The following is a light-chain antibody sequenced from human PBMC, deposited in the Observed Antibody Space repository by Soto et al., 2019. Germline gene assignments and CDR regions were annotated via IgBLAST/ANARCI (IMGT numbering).Light chain of an antibody. CDR1: SSNIGSNS. V-gene: IGLV1-44*01. Sequence: QSVLTQPPSASGTPGQRVTIPCSGSSSNIGSNSVNWYQQLPGTAPRLLIYSDNDRPSGVPDRFSGSRSGTSASLAISGLQAEDEADYYCATWDDSLNGVEFGGGTKVTVL. CDR3: ATWDDSLNGVE. J-gene: IGLJ2*01. CDR2: SDN.